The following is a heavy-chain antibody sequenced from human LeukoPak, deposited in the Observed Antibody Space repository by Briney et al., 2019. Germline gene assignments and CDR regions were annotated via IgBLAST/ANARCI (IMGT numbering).Heavy chain of an antibody. V-gene: IGHV1-2*02. CDR2: INPNSGGT. Sequence: ASVKVSCKASGYTFTGYYMHWVRQAPGQGLEWMGWINPNSGGTNYAQKFQGRVTMTRDTSISTAYMELSRLRSDDTAVYYCARERDYGDRHNWFDPWGQGTLVTVSS. J-gene: IGHJ5*02. CDR3: ARERDYGDRHNWFDP. CDR1: GYTFTGYY. D-gene: IGHD4-17*01.